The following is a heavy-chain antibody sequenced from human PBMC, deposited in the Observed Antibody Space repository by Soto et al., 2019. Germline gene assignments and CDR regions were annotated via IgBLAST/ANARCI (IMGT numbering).Heavy chain of an antibody. CDR1: GGTFSSYS. D-gene: IGHD4-4*01. V-gene: IGHV1-69*13. J-gene: IGHJ6*02. CDR3: ARDQDVSNYHGMDV. Sequence: ASVKVSCNASGGTFSSYSISWVRQAPGQGLEWMGGIIPIFGTANYAQKFQGRVTITADESTSTAYMELSSLRSEDTAVYYCARDQDVSNYHGMDVWGQGTTVTVSS. CDR2: IIPIFGTA.